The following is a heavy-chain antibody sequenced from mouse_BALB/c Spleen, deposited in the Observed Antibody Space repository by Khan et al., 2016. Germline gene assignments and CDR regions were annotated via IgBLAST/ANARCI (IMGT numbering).Heavy chain of an antibody. CDR1: GFTFSRFG. CDR2: ISSGSGTI. Sequence: EVELVESGGGLVQPGGSRKLSCAASGFTFSRFGMHWVRQTPEKGLEWVALISSGSGTIYYADTLKGRFTISRANHKNVLFLQMTRLRSEDTAMYYCTRGDYWGQGTTLTVSS. J-gene: IGHJ2*01. CDR3: TRGDY. V-gene: IGHV5-17*02.